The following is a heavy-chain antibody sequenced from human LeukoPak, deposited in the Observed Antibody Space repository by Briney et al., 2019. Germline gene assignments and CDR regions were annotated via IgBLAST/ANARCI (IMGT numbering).Heavy chain of an antibody. CDR2: ISWNSGSM. J-gene: IGHJ4*02. CDR3: AKGFSGSYYPLEFDY. D-gene: IGHD1-26*01. CDR1: GFTFDDYA. Sequence: PGRSLRLSCAASGFTFDDYAMHWVRQAPGKGLEWVSGISWNSGSMGYADSVKGRFTISRDNAKNSLYLQMNSLRAEDTALYYCAKGFSGSYYPLEFDYWGQGTLVTVSS. V-gene: IGHV3-9*01.